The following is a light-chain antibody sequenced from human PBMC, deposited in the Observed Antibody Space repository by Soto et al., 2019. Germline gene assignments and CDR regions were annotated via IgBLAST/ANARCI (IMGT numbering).Light chain of an antibody. Sequence: ETEMTQSPGTLSVSPGERATLSCRASQSVNSNLAWYQQKPGQAPRLFIYGASTRDTGIPARFSGSGSGTDVTLTISSLQSEDFAVYYCQQYNDWPRTFGQGTKVEIK. CDR2: GAS. CDR1: QSVNSN. J-gene: IGKJ1*01. V-gene: IGKV3-15*01. CDR3: QQYNDWPRT.